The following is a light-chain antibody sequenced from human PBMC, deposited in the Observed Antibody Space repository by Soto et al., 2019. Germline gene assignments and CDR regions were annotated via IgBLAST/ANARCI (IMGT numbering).Light chain of an antibody. V-gene: IGKV3-20*01. Sequence: EIVLTQSPGALSLSPGERATLSCRASQSVSSSYLAWYQQKLGRAPRLLIYGASSRATGIPDRFSGSGSGTDFTLTISRLEPEDFAVYYCQEYGSSRPFGQGTKVDIK. CDR2: GAS. J-gene: IGKJ1*01. CDR1: QSVSSSY. CDR3: QEYGSSRP.